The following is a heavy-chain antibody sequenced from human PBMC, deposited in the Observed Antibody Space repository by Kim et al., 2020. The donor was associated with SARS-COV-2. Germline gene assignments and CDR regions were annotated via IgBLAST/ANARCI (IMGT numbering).Heavy chain of an antibody. J-gene: IGHJ4*02. Sequence: ASVKVSCKASGYTFTSYAMHWVRQAPGHRREWMGLINAGHGKTKYSQKFQGRVTITRDTSASTAYMELSGLRSEDTAVYYCAIDGVTDYYDNYFGYWGQSTLISVS. CDR1: GYTFTSYA. V-gene: IGHV1-3*01. CDR2: INAGHGKT. D-gene: IGHD3-22*01. CDR3: AIDGVTDYYDNYFGY.